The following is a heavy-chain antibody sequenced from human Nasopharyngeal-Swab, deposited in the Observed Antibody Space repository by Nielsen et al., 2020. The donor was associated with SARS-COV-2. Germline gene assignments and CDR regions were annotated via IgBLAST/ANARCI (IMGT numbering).Heavy chain of an antibody. D-gene: IGHD5-12*01. CDR2: IYYSGST. CDR3: ARPKYSGYDDEFGAYFDY. J-gene: IGHJ4*02. V-gene: IGHV4-39*01. Sequence: SETLSLTCTVSGGSISSSSYYWGWIRQPPGKGLEWIGSIYYSGSTYHSPSLKSRLTISVDTSKNQFSLKLSSVTAADTAVYYCARPKYSGYDDEFGAYFDYWGQGTLVTVSS. CDR1: GGSISSSSYY.